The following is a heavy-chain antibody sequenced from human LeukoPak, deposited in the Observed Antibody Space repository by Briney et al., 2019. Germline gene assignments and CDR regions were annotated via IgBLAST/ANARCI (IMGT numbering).Heavy chain of an antibody. J-gene: IGHJ4*02. CDR1: GFTFSSAW. D-gene: IGHD3-22*01. Sequence: GGSLRLSCAASGFTFSSAWMNWVRQAPGKGLEWVGRIKSETDGGTTDYAAPVKGTFTISRDDSENTLYLQMNSLKTEDTAVYYCARSLGYYDYWGQGTLVTVSS. CDR3: ARSLGYYDY. V-gene: IGHV3-15*07. CDR2: IKSETDGGTT.